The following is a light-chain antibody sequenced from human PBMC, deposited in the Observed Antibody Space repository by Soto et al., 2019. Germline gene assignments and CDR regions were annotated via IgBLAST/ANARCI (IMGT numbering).Light chain of an antibody. V-gene: IGKV3-20*01. CDR2: GAS. J-gene: IGKJ1*01. CDR1: QSVINDF. Sequence: ELVLTQSPGILSLSPGERSTLSCRASQSVINDFLAWYQQKPGQAPRLLIYGASTRATDVPDRFSGSGSGADFTLSISRLEPEDFAVYYCQPYGSSPPRTFGQGTKVDIK. CDR3: QPYGSSPPRT.